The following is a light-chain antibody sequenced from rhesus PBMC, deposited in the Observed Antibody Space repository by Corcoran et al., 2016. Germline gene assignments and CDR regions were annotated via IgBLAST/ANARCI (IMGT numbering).Light chain of an antibody. CDR1: QGITTS. CDR2: KTS. J-gene: IGKJ1*01. Sequence: DIQMTQSPSSLSASVGDRVIITCRARQGITTSLNWYQQKPGKPPKRLIYKTSSLESGVPSIFSGSGSGTDFTLTISSLQPEDVATYYCLQYNTDPPTFGQGTRVEIK. CDR3: LQYNTDPPT. V-gene: IGKV1-43*02.